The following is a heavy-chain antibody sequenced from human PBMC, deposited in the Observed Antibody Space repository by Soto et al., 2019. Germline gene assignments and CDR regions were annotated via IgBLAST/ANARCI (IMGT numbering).Heavy chain of an antibody. CDR1: GGSFSGYY. J-gene: IGHJ4*02. D-gene: IGHD1-1*01. CDR2: TSESGIT. CDR3: ARLTGTQDY. V-gene: IGHV4-34*01. Sequence: QVQLQYGGAGLLKPSETLSLTCAVYGGSFSGYYWTWIRQPPGKGLEWIGETSESGITNYNPSLKARLVMSLDTSENQFSLRLSSVTAADTAVYYCARLTGTQDYWGQGTLVTVSS.